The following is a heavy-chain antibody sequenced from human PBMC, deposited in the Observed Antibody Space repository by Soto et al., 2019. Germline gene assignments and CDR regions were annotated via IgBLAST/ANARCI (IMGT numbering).Heavy chain of an antibody. CDR1: GFTFSSYW. J-gene: IGHJ6*02. V-gene: IGHV3-74*01. CDR3: ARRPYYYGMDV. CDR2: INSDGSST. Sequence: GGSLRLSCAASGFTFSSYWMHWVRQAPGKGLVWVSRINSDGSSTSYADSVKGRFTISRDNAKNTLYLQMNSLRAEDTAVYYCARRPYYYGMDVWGQGTTVTVSS.